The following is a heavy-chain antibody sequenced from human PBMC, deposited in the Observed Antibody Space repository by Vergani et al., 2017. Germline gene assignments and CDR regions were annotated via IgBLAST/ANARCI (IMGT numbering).Heavy chain of an antibody. Sequence: QVQLVQSGAEVKKPGASVKVSCKASGYTFTSYGISWVRQAPGQGLEWMGWISAYNGNTNYAQKLQGRVTMTTDASTSTAYMELRSLGSDDTAVYYCARDSYSSSGFRSHGMDVWGQGTTVTVSS. CDR1: GYTFTSYG. CDR3: ARDSYSSSGFRSHGMDV. V-gene: IGHV1-18*01. CDR2: ISAYNGNT. D-gene: IGHD6-6*01. J-gene: IGHJ6*02.